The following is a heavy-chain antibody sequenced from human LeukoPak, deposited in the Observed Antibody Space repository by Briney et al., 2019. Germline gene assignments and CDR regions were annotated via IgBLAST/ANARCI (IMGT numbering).Heavy chain of an antibody. Sequence: SETLSLTCAVSGGSFSGYYWNWIRQPPGKGLEWIGEINHSGSTNYNPYLKSRVPISVDTSKNQFSLKLSTVTAADTAVYYCARARSHVDIVATSSRPFGAYFAYWGQGTLVTVSS. CDR1: GGSFSGYY. CDR2: INHSGST. J-gene: IGHJ4*02. D-gene: IGHD5-12*01. CDR3: ARARSHVDIVATSSRPFGAYFAY. V-gene: IGHV4-34*01.